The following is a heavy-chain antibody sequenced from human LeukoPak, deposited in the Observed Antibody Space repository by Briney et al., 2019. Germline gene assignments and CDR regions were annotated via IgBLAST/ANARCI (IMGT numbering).Heavy chain of an antibody. CDR3: AKLSGTSCFLDY. CDR1: GFTVSSNY. Sequence: GGSLRLSCAASGFTVSSNYMSWVRQAPGKGLEWVSVIYSGNSTYYADSVKGRFTISRDNSKNTLYLQMNSLRAEDTAVYYCAKLSGTSCFLDYWGQGTLVAVSS. CDR2: IYSGNST. J-gene: IGHJ4*02. D-gene: IGHD2-2*01. V-gene: IGHV3-53*01.